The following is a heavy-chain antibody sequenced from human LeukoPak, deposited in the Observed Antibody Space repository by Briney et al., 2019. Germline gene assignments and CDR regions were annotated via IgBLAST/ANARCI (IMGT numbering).Heavy chain of an antibody. CDR1: GYSFTNYW. D-gene: IGHD3-10*01. CDR2: IYPGDSDT. Sequence: GESLKISCKGSGYSFTNYWIAWVRQVPGKGLEWMGIIYPGDSDTTYSPSFQGQVTISADKSISTAYLQWSSLKVSDTAMYYCARLMYYYGSGSYSLDYWGQGTLVTVSS. V-gene: IGHV5-51*01. J-gene: IGHJ4*02. CDR3: ARLMYYYGSGSYSLDY.